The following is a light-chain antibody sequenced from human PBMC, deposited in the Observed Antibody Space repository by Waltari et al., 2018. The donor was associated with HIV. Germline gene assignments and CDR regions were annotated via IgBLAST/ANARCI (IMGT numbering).Light chain of an antibody. CDR1: NSGATK. CDR2: FDN. V-gene: IGLV3-21*04. J-gene: IGLJ1*01. CDR3: QVWDTIVEHPV. Sequence: YVLTQEPSVSVAPGKTATITCGGDNSGATKVHRYRQRPGQAPLLVTYFDNDRPSGIPDRFSGSKSASTATLTIDGVEAGDEADYFCQVWDTIVEHPVFGPGTRLTVL.